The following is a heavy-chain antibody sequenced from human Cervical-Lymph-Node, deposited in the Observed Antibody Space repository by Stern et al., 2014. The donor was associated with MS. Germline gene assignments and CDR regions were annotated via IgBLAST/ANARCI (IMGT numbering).Heavy chain of an antibody. CDR3: ARGDILLVAAPFDP. CDR1: GGSFSGYY. CDR2: INHSGGT. D-gene: IGHD2-21*02. V-gene: IGHV4-34*01. Sequence: QVQLQQWGAGLLKPSETLSLTCAVYGGSFSGYYWNWLRQPPGQGLEWLGEINHSGGTSYNPSLKSRVTISVDTSKNQFSLKLSSVTAADTAVYFCARGDILLVAAPFDPWGQGTLVTVSS. J-gene: IGHJ5*02.